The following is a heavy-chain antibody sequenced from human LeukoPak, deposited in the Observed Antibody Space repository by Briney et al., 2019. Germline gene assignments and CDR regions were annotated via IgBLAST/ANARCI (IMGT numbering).Heavy chain of an antibody. CDR3: ARVEARYPSGSYPY. V-gene: IGHV3-48*03. Sequence: PGGSLRLSCAASGFTFSSYEMNWVRQAPGKGLEWLSYISASGNTRYYADSVKGRFTISRDNAKNSLSLQMNSLRAEDTALCYCARVEARYPSGSYPYWGQGTLVAVSS. CDR2: ISASGNTR. J-gene: IGHJ4*02. D-gene: IGHD3-10*01. CDR1: GFTFSSYE.